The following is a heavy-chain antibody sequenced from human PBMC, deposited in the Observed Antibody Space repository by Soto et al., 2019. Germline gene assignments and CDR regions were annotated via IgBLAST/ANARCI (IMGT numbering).Heavy chain of an antibody. J-gene: IGHJ4*02. CDR1: GGSISSYY. D-gene: IGHD5-18*01. V-gene: IGHV4-59*08. CDR2: IYYSGST. Sequence: SETLSLTCTVSGGSISSYYWSWIRQPPGKGLEWIGYIYYSGSTDYNPSLKSRLTLSVDTSKNQFSLKLSSVTAADTAVYYCARLPRYSYGYKDWGRGTLVTVSS. CDR3: ARLPRYSYGYKD.